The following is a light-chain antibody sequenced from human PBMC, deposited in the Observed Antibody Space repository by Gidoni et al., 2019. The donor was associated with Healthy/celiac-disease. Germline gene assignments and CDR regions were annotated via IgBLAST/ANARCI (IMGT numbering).Light chain of an antibody. V-gene: IGKV3-15*01. J-gene: IGKJ3*01. CDR1: QSVSSN. Sequence: EIVMTQSPATLSVSPGERATLSCRASQSVSSNLAWYQQKPGQAPRLLIYGASTRATGIPARFSGSGSGTECTLTISSLQSEDFAVYYCQQYNTLRTFGPGTKVDIK. CDR3: QQYNTLRT. CDR2: GAS.